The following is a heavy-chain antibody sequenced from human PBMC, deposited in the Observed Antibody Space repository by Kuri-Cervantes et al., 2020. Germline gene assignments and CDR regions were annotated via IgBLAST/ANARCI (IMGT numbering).Heavy chain of an antibody. CDR3: ARPRGQLVLQFFDY. V-gene: IGHV4-34*01. Sequence: SQTLSLTCAVYGGSFSGYYWSWIRQPPGKGLEWIGEINHSGSTNYNPSLKSRVTISVDTSKNQFSLKLSSVTAADTAVYYCARPRGQLVLQFFDYWGQGTLVTDSS. D-gene: IGHD6-6*01. J-gene: IGHJ4*02. CDR2: INHSGST. CDR1: GGSFSGYY.